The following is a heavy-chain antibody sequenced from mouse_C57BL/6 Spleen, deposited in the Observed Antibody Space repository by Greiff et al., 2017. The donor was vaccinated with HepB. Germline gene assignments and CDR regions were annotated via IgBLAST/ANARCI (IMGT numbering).Heavy chain of an antibody. D-gene: IGHD2-1*01. CDR1: GYTFTSYG. J-gene: IGHJ4*01. Sequence: VQLQESGAELARPGASVKLSCKASGYTFTSYGISWVKQRTGQGLEWIGEIYPRSGNTYYNEKFKGKATLTADKSSSTAYMELRSLTSEDSAVYFCARVGNQYYAMDYWGQGTSVTVSS. CDR2: IYPRSGNT. V-gene: IGHV1-81*01. CDR3: ARVGNQYYAMDY.